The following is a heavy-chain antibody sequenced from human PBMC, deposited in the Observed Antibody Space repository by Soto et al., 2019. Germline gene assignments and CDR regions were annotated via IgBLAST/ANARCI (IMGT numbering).Heavy chain of an antibody. CDR3: ARGVLH. V-gene: IGHV4-31*01. CDR1: GGSISSGGYY. CDR2: ISYSGST. Sequence: QVQLQESGPGLVQPSQTLSLTCTVSGGSISSGGYYWSWIRQHPGTGLEWIGHISYSGSTYYNTXLXSXXTISVDTSRIQFSLIVNSVTAADTAVYYCARGVLHWGQGTLVTVSS. J-gene: IGHJ4*01.